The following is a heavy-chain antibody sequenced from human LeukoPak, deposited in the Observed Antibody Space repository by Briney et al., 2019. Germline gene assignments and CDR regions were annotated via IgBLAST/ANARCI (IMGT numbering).Heavy chain of an antibody. CDR1: GFTFSSYW. D-gene: IGHD3-10*01. Sequence: GGSLRLSCTASGFTFSSYWMHWVRQAPGKGPVWVSRINSDGGTTSFADSVKGRFTISRDNAKNTLYLQMNSLRAEDTAVYYCVNLGFITSLGTAYWGQGTLVTVSS. CDR2: INSDGGTT. J-gene: IGHJ4*02. V-gene: IGHV3-74*01. CDR3: VNLGFITSLGTAY.